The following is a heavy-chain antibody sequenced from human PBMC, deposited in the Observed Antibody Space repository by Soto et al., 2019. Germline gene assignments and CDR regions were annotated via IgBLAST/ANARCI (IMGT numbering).Heavy chain of an antibody. Sequence: QVPLVQSGAEVKKPGASVKVSCKASGYTFTSYAMHWVRQAPGQRLEWMGWINAGNGNTKYSQKFQGRVTITRDTSASTAYMELSSLRSEDTAVYYCAREGSSSIFYYYYMDVWGKGTTVTVSS. D-gene: IGHD6-6*01. CDR1: GYTFTSYA. CDR3: AREGSSSIFYYYYMDV. J-gene: IGHJ6*03. V-gene: IGHV1-3*01. CDR2: INAGNGNT.